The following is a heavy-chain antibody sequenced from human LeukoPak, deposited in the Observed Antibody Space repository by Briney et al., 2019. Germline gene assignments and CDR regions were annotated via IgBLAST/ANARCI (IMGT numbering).Heavy chain of an antibody. Sequence: GGSLRLSCAASGFTFSSYGMHWVRQAPGKGLEWVAVILYDGSNKYYADSVKGRFTISRDNSKNTLYLQMNSLRAEDTAVYYCAKGLPMGGYSLPPNDYWGQGTLVTVSS. D-gene: IGHD5-18*01. V-gene: IGHV3-30*18. J-gene: IGHJ4*02. CDR3: AKGLPMGGYSLPPNDY. CDR2: ILYDGSNK. CDR1: GFTFSSYG.